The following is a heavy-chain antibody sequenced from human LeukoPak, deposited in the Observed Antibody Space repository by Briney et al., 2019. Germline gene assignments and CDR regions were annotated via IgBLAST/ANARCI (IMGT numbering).Heavy chain of an antibody. CDR1: GGSISSSSYY. CDR2: IYYSGTT. D-gene: IGHD4-17*01. V-gene: IGHV4-39*01. CDR3: ARRRTAPVYYFDS. Sequence: PSGTLSLTCTVSGGSISSSSYYWGWIRQPPGKGLEWIGIIYYSGTTYYNPSLKSRVTISIDTPENQFSLKLSSVTAADTAVYYCARRRTAPVYYFDSWGQGTLVTVSS. J-gene: IGHJ4*02.